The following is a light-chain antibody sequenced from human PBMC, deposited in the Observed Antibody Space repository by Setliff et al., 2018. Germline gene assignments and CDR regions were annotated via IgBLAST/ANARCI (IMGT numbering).Light chain of an antibody. CDR1: SSDVGGYNY. V-gene: IGLV2-8*01. CDR2: EXX. J-gene: IGLJ1*01. CDR3: SSYAGSNNFPYV. Sequence: SVLTQPASVSGSPGQSITISCTGTSSDVGGYNYVSWYQQHPGKAPNLMIYEXXKPPSGVPDRFSGSKSGNTASLTVSGLQAEDEADYYCSSYAGSNNFPYVFGTGTKVTVL.